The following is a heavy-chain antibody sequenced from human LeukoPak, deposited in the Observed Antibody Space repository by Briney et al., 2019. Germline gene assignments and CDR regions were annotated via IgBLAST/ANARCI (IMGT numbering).Heavy chain of an antibody. CDR2: IYYSGST. Sequence: PSETLSLTCTVSGGSISSTTYYWAWIRQPPGKGLEWIASIYYSGSTYYNASLRSRVTISVDTSRDQFSLKLSSVTAADTAVYYCARHFDRDGYKSNAFDIWGQGTMVTVSS. V-gene: IGHV4-39*01. CDR3: ARHFDRDGYKSNAFDI. J-gene: IGHJ3*02. D-gene: IGHD5-24*01. CDR1: GGSISSTTYY.